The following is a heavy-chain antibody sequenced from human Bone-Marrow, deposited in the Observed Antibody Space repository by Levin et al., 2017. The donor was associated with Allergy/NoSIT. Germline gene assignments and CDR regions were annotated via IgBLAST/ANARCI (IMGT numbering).Heavy chain of an antibody. CDR3: VKEQSSGGYRVADY. V-gene: IGHV3-30*18. CDR2: TTYGGRNE. Sequence: GGSLRLSCAASGFTFSNVGMHWVRQAPGKGLEWIGVTTYGGRNEYNVDSVKGRFTISRDNSKNTLYLQMDSLRPEDTAIYYCVKEQSSGGYRVADYWGQGTLVAVSS. D-gene: IGHD6-19*01. J-gene: IGHJ4*02. CDR1: GFTFSNVG.